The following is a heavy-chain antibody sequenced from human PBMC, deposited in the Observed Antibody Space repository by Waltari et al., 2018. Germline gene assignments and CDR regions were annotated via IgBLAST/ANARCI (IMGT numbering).Heavy chain of an antibody. D-gene: IGHD6-19*01. J-gene: IGHJ4*02. CDR2: IWYDGSKK. CDR1: GVTFSGYG. V-gene: IGHV3-33*01. Sequence: QVQLVESGGGVVQPGRSLRLSCAASGVTFSGYGMNWVRQAPDKGLGWVAIIWYDGSKKYYADSVKGRFTISKDNSNNTLYLQMNSLRAEDTAVYYCARTGNGHSSGWYSGDYWGQGTLVTVSS. CDR3: ARTGNGHSSGWYSGDY.